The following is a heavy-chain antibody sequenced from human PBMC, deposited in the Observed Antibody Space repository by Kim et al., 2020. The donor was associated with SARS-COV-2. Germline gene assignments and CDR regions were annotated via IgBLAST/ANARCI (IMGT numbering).Heavy chain of an antibody. D-gene: IGHD1-26*01. J-gene: IGHJ6*02. V-gene: IGHV3-13*01. Sequence: YSGAVKGRFTTSRENAKNSLYLQMNSLTVGDTAVYYCATSGMGFFNGMDVWGQGTTVTVSS. CDR3: ATSGMGFFNGMDV.